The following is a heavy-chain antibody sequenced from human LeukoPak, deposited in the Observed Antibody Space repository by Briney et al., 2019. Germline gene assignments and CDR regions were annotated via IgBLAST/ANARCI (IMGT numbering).Heavy chain of an antibody. CDR2: IYYSGST. CDR3: ARHRSGSGSYFHYYYYGMDV. D-gene: IGHD3-10*01. CDR1: GGSISSYY. Sequence: SETLSLTCTVSGGSISSYYWSWIRQPPGKGLEWIGYIYYSGSTNYNPSLKSRVTISVDTSKNQFSLKLSSVTAADTAVYYCARHRSGSGSYFHYYYYGMDVWGQGTTVTVSS. V-gene: IGHV4-59*08. J-gene: IGHJ6*02.